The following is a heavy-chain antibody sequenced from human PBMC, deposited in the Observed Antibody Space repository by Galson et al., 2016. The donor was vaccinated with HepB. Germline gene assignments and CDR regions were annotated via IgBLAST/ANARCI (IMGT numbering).Heavy chain of an antibody. D-gene: IGHD6-19*01. CDR1: GGTFSSSA. CDR3: ASSDSNPNSSGWYFPLDY. Sequence: SVKVSCKASGGTFSSSAFSWVRQAPGQGLEWMGGIIPIFGIPNYAQKFQGRVTITADESTSTVYMELSSLRSEDTAVYYCASSDSNPNSSGWYFPLDYWGLGTLVTVSS. J-gene: IGHJ4*02. V-gene: IGHV1-69*13. CDR2: IIPIFGIP.